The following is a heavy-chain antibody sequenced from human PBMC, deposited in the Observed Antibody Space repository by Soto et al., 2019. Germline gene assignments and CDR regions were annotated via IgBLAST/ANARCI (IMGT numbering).Heavy chain of an antibody. Sequence: QVQLVQSGAEVKKPGASVKVSCKASGYTFTSYGISWVRQAPGQGLEWMGWISAYNGNTNYAQKLQGRVTMTTDTSTSTAYMGLRSLRSDDTAVYYCARGGYSGSWYVSFYYYYGMDVWGQGTTVTVSS. CDR1: GYTFTSYG. CDR2: ISAYNGNT. D-gene: IGHD6-13*01. J-gene: IGHJ6*02. V-gene: IGHV1-18*01. CDR3: ARGGYSGSWYVSFYYYYGMDV.